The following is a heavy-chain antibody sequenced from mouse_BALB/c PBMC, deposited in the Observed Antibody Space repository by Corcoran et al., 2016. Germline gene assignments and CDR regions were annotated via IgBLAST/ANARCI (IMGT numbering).Heavy chain of an antibody. V-gene: IGHV14-3*02. Sequence: EVQLQQSGAELVKPGASVKLSCTASGFNIKDTYMHWVKQRPEQGLEWIGRIDPANGNTKYDPKFQGKATITADTSSNTAYLQLSRLTSEDTAVYYCARRGYYYGSKIDYWGQGTTLTVSS. CDR1: GFNIKDTY. D-gene: IGHD1-1*01. CDR3: ARRGYYYGSKIDY. J-gene: IGHJ2*01. CDR2: IDPANGNT.